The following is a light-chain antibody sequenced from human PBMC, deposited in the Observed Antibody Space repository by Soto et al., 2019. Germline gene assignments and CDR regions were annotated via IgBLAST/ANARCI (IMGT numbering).Light chain of an antibody. Sequence: DIHFGQSPSFLSASVGGRVTIICRPSQAVPNNMAWYQKKTGKHPKIMISAASTLQTGVPSRFSGGGSGTDFNLTISRLQTEDVATYDGQKYNSAPWTVGPVTKVDIK. CDR2: AAS. CDR1: QAVPNN. CDR3: QKYNSAPWT. V-gene: IGKV1-27*01. J-gene: IGKJ1*01.